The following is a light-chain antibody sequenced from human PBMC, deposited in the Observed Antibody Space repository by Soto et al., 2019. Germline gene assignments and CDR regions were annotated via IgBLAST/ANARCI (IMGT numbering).Light chain of an antibody. CDR3: QQYNNWHTIT. CDR1: QSVSSH. V-gene: IGKV3D-15*01. J-gene: IGKJ5*01. Sequence: EIVMTQYPATLSGSPGERATLSCGASQSVSSHLAWYQQQPGQAPRLLIHGASTRATGIPDRFSGSGSGTDFTLTISSLKSEDFAVYYCQQYNNWHTITFGHGTRLEIK. CDR2: GAS.